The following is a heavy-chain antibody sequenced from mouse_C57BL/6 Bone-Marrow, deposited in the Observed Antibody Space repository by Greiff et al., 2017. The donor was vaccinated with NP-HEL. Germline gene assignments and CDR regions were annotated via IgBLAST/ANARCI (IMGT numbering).Heavy chain of an antibody. Sequence: VKLQESGPGLVQPSQSLSITCTVSGFSLTSYGVHWVRQSPGKGLEWLGVIWRGGSTDYNAAFMSRLSITKDNSKSQVFFKMNSLQADDTAIYYCAKGSYGNYDYFDYWGQGTTLTVSS. V-gene: IGHV2-5*01. CDR2: IWRGGST. D-gene: IGHD2-1*01. CDR3: AKGSYGNYDYFDY. CDR1: GFSLTSYG. J-gene: IGHJ2*01.